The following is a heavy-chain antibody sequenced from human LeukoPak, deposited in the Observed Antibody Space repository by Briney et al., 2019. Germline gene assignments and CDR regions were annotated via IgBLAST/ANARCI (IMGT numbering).Heavy chain of an antibody. Sequence: PEGSLRLSCTASRFTFSGYWMHWVRQAPGKGLVWVSGINRDGSGTSYADSVKGRFTIARDNAKNTLDLQMNSLRGEDMAVYYCARGNRGGLDYWGQGTLVTVSS. CDR2: INRDGSGT. V-gene: IGHV3-74*01. CDR3: ARGNRGGLDY. J-gene: IGHJ4*02. CDR1: RFTFSGYW. D-gene: IGHD2/OR15-2a*01.